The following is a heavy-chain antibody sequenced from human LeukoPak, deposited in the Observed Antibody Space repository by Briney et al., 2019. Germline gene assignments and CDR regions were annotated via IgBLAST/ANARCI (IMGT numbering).Heavy chain of an antibody. CDR3: AREMAHYFDSSGYSF. Sequence: GGSLRLSCAASGFTFSSYSMNWVRQAPGKGLEWVSSISSSSSYIYYADSVKGRFTISRDNAKNSLYLQMNSLRDEDTAVYYCAREMAHYFDSSGYSFWGQGTLVTVSS. CDR1: GFTFSSYS. D-gene: IGHD3-22*01. CDR2: ISSSSSYI. J-gene: IGHJ4*02. V-gene: IGHV3-21*01.